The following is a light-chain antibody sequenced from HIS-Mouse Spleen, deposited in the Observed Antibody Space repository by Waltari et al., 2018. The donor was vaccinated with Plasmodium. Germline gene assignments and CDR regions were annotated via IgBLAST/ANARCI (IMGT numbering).Light chain of an antibody. CDR2: GAS. V-gene: IGKV3-15*01. J-gene: IGKJ3*01. Sequence: EIVMTQSPATLSVSPGERATLACRASKSVSSNLAWYQQKPGQAPRLLIYGASTRDTGIPARFSGSGSGTEFTLTISSLQSEDFAVYYCQQYNNWSFTFGPGTKVDIK. CDR3: QQYNNWSFT. CDR1: KSVSSN.